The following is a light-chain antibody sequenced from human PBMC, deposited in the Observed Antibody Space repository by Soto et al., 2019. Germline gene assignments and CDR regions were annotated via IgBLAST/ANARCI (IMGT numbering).Light chain of an antibody. CDR1: SSDVGGYNY. J-gene: IGLJ2*01. V-gene: IGLV2-14*01. CDR3: SSYTSSTVV. Sequence: QSALTQPASVSGSPGQSITISCSGTSSDVGGYNYVSWYQQHPGKAPKLMIYEVSNRPSGVSNRFSGSNSGNTASLTISGLQAEDEADNYCSSYTSSTVVFGGGTKLTVL. CDR2: EVS.